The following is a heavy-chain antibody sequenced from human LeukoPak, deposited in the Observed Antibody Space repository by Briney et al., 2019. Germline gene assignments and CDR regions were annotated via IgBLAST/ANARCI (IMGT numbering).Heavy chain of an antibody. J-gene: IGHJ4*02. CDR3: ARPLYSSGWYALDY. Sequence: SETLSLTCTVSGGSMSSYYWSWIRQPPGKGLEWIGYIYYSGSTNYNPSLKSRVTISVDTSKNQFSLKLSSVTAADTAVYYCARPLYSSGWYALDYWGQGTLVAVSS. CDR2: IYYSGST. V-gene: IGHV4-59*01. CDR1: GGSMSSYY. D-gene: IGHD6-19*01.